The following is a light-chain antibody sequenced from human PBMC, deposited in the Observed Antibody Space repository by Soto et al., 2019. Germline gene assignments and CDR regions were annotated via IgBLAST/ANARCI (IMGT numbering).Light chain of an antibody. J-gene: IGLJ2*01. Sequence: QSVLTQPPSVSGAPGQRVTISCTGSSSNIGAGYDVHWYQQLPGTAPKVLIYGNSNRPSGVPDRFSGPKSGTSASLAITGLQAEDEADYYCQSYDSSLSGYVVFGGGTKLTVL. V-gene: IGLV1-40*01. CDR2: GNS. CDR3: QSYDSSLSGYVV. CDR1: SSNIGAGYD.